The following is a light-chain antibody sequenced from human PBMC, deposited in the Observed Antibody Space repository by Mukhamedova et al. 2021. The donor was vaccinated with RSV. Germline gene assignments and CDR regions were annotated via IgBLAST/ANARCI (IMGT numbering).Light chain of an antibody. CDR3: QQYGSSPWT. Sequence: QSVSSNLAWYQQKPGQAPRLLIYGASTRATGIPARFSGSGSGTEFTLTISRLEPEDFAVYYCQQYGSSPWTFGQGTKVEIK. J-gene: IGKJ1*01. V-gene: IGKV3-20*01. CDR2: GAS. CDR1: QSVSSN.